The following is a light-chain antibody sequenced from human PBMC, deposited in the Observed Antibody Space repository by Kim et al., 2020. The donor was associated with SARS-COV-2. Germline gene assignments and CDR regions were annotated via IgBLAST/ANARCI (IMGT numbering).Light chain of an antibody. J-gene: IGLJ3*02. V-gene: IGLV2-11*01. CDR3: CSFGGSNTFQ. Sequence: QSALTQPRSVSGSPGQTVTISCTGTTSDIGGYNYVSWYQQYPGKAPKLMIYVVINRPSGVPDRFSGSKTGNTASLTIYGLQADDEADYYCCSFGGSNTFQFGGGTQLTVL. CDR2: VVI. CDR1: TSDIGGYNY.